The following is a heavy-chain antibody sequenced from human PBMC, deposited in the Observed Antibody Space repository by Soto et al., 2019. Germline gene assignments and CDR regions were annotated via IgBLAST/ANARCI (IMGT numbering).Heavy chain of an antibody. CDR1: GYTFTGYF. D-gene: IGHD3-3*01. J-gene: IGHJ5*02. CDR2: NNTNSGAT. Sequence: QVQLMQSGAEMKKPGASVKVSCKASGYTFTGYFMHWVRQAPGQGLEWMGWNNTNSGATKYAHKFQGGVTMTRDTSISTAYMAVSGLTSADTAVYFCARGGGTILAPLPWGQGTLVTVSS. V-gene: IGHV1-2*02. CDR3: ARGGGTILAPLP.